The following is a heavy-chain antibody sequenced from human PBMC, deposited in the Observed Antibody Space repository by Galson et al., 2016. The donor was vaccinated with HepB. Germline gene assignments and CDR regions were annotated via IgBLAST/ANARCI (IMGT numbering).Heavy chain of an antibody. Sequence: CAIPGDTVSSHSAAVNWIRQSPARRLEWLGRTFYMSKWHDEYDVSVQSRISINYDTSKHQFSLQLNSLSPEDTAVYYCARDPEWQYRYSWGYFGWFDPWGQGTLVTVSS. CDR3: ARDPEWQYRYSWGYFGWFDP. CDR2: TFYMSKWHD. CDR1: GDTVSSHSAA. D-gene: IGHD5-12*01. J-gene: IGHJ5*02. V-gene: IGHV6-1*01.